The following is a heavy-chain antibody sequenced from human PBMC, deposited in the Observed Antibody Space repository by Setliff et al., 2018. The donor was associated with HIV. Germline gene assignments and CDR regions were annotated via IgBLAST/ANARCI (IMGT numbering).Heavy chain of an antibody. CDR3: AAVPWGHSSLIIDH. CDR1: GFRVTDTY. D-gene: IGHD3-16*01. CDR2: IGGHGSII. V-gene: IGHV3-11*04. Sequence: PGGSLRLSCEASGFRVTDTYMAWVRQAPGKGLEWISFIGGHGSIIHYADSVKGRFTISRDNAKNSVYLQMHSLRVEDTAVYYCAAVPWGHSSLIIDHWGQGTPVTVSS. J-gene: IGHJ4*02.